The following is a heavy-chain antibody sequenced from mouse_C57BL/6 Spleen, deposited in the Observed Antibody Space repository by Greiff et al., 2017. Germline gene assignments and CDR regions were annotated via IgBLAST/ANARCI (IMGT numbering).Heavy chain of an antibody. CDR1: GYTFTSYW. CDR2: IDPSDSYT. D-gene: IGHD2-3*01. Sequence: QVQLQQPGAELVKPGASVKLSCKASGYTFTSYWMQWVKQRPGQGLEWIGEIDPSDSYTNYNQKFKGKATLTVDTSSSTAYMQLSSLTSEDSAVYYCARSEDCYYVVAYWGQGTLVTVSA. CDR3: ARSEDCYYVVAY. J-gene: IGHJ3*01. V-gene: IGHV1-50*01.